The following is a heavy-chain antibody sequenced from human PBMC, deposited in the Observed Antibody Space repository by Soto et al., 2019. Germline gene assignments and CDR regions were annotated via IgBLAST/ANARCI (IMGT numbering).Heavy chain of an antibody. V-gene: IGHV1-46*03. Sequence: ASVKVSCKASGYTFTSYYMHWVRQAPGQGLEWMGIINPSGGSTSYAQKFQSRVTMTRDTSTSTVYMELSSLRSEDTAVYYCAREYYDILTGSSPYYYGMDVWGQGTTVTVSS. J-gene: IGHJ6*02. CDR2: INPSGGST. CDR3: AREYYDILTGSSPYYYGMDV. D-gene: IGHD3-9*01. CDR1: GYTFTSYY.